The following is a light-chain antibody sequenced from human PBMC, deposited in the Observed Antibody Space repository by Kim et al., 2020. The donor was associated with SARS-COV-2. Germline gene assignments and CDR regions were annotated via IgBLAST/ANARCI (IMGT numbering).Light chain of an antibody. J-gene: IGLJ1*01. V-gene: IGLV1-44*01. CDR1: SSNIGSNT. CDR2: SDY. Sequence: QSALTQPPSASGTPGQRVTISCSGSSSNIGSNTVNWYQQLPGTAPKLLIYSDYQRASGVPDLFSGSRSGTSASLAISGLLSEDEADYYCAVWDESLRGRLFGTGTKVTVL. CDR3: AVWDESLRGRL.